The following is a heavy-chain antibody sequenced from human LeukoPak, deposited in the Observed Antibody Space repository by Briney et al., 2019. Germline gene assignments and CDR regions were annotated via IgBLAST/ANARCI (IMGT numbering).Heavy chain of an antibody. CDR2: IFPDDSDT. V-gene: IGHV5-51*01. Sequence: GESLKISCKGSGYNFTKYWIGWVRQMPGKGLEWMGIIFPDDSDTRYSPSFQGQVTISADKSISTAYLQWSSLKASDTAMYYCARQWYYYMDVWGKGTTVTVSS. CDR1: GYNFTKYW. CDR3: ARQWYYYMDV. J-gene: IGHJ6*03.